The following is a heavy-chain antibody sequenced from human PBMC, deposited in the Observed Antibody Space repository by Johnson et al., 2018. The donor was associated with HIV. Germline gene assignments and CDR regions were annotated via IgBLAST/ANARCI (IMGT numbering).Heavy chain of an antibody. Sequence: VQLVESGGGLVQPGRSLRLSCNTSGFLFFDYAMSWFRQAPGKGLEWVGCIRSSAYGRTTEYAASVKGRFSISRDDSKSIAYLQGNSLTTEDTAVYYYDAFDIWGQGTMVTVSS. J-gene: IGHJ3*02. CDR1: GFLFFDYA. V-gene: IGHV3-49*03. CDR3: DAFDI. CDR2: IRSSAYGRTT.